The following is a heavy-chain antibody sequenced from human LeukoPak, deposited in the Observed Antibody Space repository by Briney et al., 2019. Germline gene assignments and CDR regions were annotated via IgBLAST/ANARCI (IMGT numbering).Heavy chain of an antibody. CDR1: GFTFSSYS. V-gene: IGHV3-21*01. J-gene: IGHJ4*02. Sequence: GGSLRLSCAGSGFTFSSYSMNWVRQAPGKGLEWVSSISSSSSYIYYADSVKGRFTISRDNSKNTLYLQMNSLRAEDTALYFCAREITYQHSSAYDYWGQGTRVTVSS. D-gene: IGHD3-22*01. CDR3: AREITYQHSSAYDY. CDR2: ISSSSSYI.